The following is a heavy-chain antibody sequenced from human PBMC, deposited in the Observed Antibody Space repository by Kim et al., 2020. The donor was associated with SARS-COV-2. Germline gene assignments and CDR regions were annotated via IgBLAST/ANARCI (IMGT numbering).Heavy chain of an antibody. CDR3: VREGFRGVAGY. Sequence: GGSLRLSCAASGFTVSSNYMSWVRQAPGKGLEWVSVIYSGGSTYYADSVKGRFTISRDNSKNTLYLQMNSLRAGDTAVYYCVREGFRGVAGYWGQGTLVTVSS. V-gene: IGHV3-53*01. CDR2: IYSGGST. J-gene: IGHJ4*02. CDR1: GFTVSSNY. D-gene: IGHD6-19*01.